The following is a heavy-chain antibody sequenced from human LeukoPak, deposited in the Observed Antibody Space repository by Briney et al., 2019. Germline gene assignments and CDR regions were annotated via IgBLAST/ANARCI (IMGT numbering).Heavy chain of an antibody. CDR3: ARLFGVRGSGYMDV. D-gene: IGHD3-10*01. CDR1: GSSIKGSY. Sequence: TSSETLSLTCTVSGSSIKGSYWTWIRQPPGKGLECIGYIYYSGATNYNPSLKRRVTISVDTSSNQFSLRLRSVTAADTAVYYCARLFGVRGSGYMDVWGQGTTVTVSS. V-gene: IGHV4-59*01. CDR2: IYYSGAT. J-gene: IGHJ6*02.